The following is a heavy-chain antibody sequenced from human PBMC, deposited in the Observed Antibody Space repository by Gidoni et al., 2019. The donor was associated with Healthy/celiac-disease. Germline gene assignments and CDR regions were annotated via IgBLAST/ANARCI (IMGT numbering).Heavy chain of an antibody. CDR3: AREYSSSPGAFDY. CDR1: GYTFTSYY. J-gene: IGHJ4*02. D-gene: IGHD6-13*01. Sequence: QVQLVQSGAEVKKPGASVTVSCKASGYTFTSYYMHWVRQTPGQGLEWMGIINPSGGSTSYAQKLQGRVTRTRDTSTRTVYMELSSLRSEDTAVYYCAREYSSSPGAFDYWGQGTLVTVSS. CDR2: INPSGGST. V-gene: IGHV1-46*04.